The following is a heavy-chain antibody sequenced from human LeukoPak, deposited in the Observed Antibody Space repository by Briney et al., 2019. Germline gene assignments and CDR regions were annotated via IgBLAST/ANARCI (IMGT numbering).Heavy chain of an antibody. V-gene: IGHV3-23*01. CDR1: GFTFSSQV. CDR3: AKERGGYFIDY. D-gene: IGHD5-24*01. Sequence: PGGSLRLSCAASGFTFSSQVMSWVRQAPGKGLEWVSAISGSGGSTYYADSVKGRFTISRDNSKNTLYLQVNSLRVEDTAVYYCAKERGGYFIDYWGQGTLVTVSS. CDR2: ISGSGGST. J-gene: IGHJ4*02.